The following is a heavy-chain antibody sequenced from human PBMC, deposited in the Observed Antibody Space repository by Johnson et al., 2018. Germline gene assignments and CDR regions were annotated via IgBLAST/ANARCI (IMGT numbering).Heavy chain of an antibody. CDR2: ISYDGSNE. Sequence: QVQLVQSGGGVVQPGRSLRLSCAASGFTFSSYVMHWVRQAPGKGLEWVAVISYDGSNEYYADSVKGRFTISRDNSKNTLYRQMNSLRAEDTAVYYCARVAKFGGYYYDSSAYPLDAFDIWGQGTMVTVSS. CDR3: ARVAKFGGYYYDSSAYPLDAFDI. J-gene: IGHJ3*02. CDR1: GFTFSSYV. V-gene: IGHV3-30-3*01. D-gene: IGHD3-22*01.